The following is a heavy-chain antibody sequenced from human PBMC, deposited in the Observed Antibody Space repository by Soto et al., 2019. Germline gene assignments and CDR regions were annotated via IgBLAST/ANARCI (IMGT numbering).Heavy chain of an antibody. V-gene: IGHV3-33*01. J-gene: IGHJ4*02. D-gene: IGHD5-12*01. CDR3: ARDMGEGDGYNLGLWGFDY. CDR2: IWYDGSNK. CDR1: GFTFSSYG. Sequence: GGSLRLSCAASGFTFSSYGMHWVRQAPGKGLEWVAVIWYDGSNKYYADSVKGRFTISRDNSKNTLYLQMNSLRAEDTAVYYCARDMGEGDGYNLGLWGFDYWGQGTLVTVSS.